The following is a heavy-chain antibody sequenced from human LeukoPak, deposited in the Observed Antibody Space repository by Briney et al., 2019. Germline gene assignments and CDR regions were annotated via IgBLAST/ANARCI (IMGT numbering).Heavy chain of an antibody. CDR3: AKAGSGWYAPY. J-gene: IGHJ4*02. V-gene: IGHV3-30*02. Sequence: GGSLRLSCAASGFTFSSYGMQWVRQAPGKGLEWVAFVRYNGNDKYYADSVKGRFTISRDNSKNTVYLQMNTLRAEDTAVYYCAKAGSGWYAPYWGQGTLVTVSS. CDR1: GFTFSSYG. D-gene: IGHD6-19*01. CDR2: VRYNGNDK.